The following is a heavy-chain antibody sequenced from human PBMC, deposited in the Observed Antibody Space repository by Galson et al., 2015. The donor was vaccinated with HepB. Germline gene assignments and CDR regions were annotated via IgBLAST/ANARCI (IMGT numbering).Heavy chain of an antibody. CDR2: ISSIGSST. J-gene: IGHJ4*02. CDR3: ARGGRSWVFDY. CDR1: GFIINDYY. D-gene: IGHD6-13*01. V-gene: IGHV3-11*05. Sequence: SLRLSCAASGFIINDYYMSWIRQAPGKGLEWVSHISSIGSSTNYADSVKGRFTISRDNAKNSLFLQMNSLRVEDTAIYYCARGGRSWVFDYWGQGTLVTVSS.